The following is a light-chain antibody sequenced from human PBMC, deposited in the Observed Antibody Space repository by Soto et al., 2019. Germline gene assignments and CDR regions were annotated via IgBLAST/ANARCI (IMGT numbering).Light chain of an antibody. CDR1: QSVSSSY. Sequence: EIVMTQSPSTLSVSPGERATLSCRASQSVSSSYLAWYQQKPGQAPRLLIYGASSRATGIPARFSGSGSGTDFTLNISRLEPEDFAVYYCQQRGDWPPITFGQGTRLEIK. CDR3: QQRGDWPPIT. J-gene: IGKJ5*01. V-gene: IGKV3D-20*02. CDR2: GAS.